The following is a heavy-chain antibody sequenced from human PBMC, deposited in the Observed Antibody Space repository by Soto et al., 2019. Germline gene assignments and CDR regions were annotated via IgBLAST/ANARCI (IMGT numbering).Heavy chain of an antibody. Sequence: EVQLLESGGGLVQPGGSLRLSCAASGFTFSSYVMSWVRQAPGKGLEWVSAISGGGGTTYYADSVKGRFTISRDNSKSTLYLQMNSLRAEDTAVYYCARGGETFYSSSSWIFDYWGQGTLVTVSS. V-gene: IGHV3-23*01. J-gene: IGHJ4*02. CDR2: ISGGGGTT. CDR3: ARGGETFYSSSSWIFDY. D-gene: IGHD6-6*01. CDR1: GFTFSSYV.